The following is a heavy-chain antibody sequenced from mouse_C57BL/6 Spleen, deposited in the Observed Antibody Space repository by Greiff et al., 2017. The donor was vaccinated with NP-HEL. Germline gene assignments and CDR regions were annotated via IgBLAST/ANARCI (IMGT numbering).Heavy chain of an antibody. D-gene: IGHD2-1*01. CDR1: GYTFTSYW. Sequence: QVQLQQPGAELVKPGASVKLSCKASGYTFTSYWMHWVKQRPGQGLEWIGMIHPNSGSTNYNEKFKSKATLTVDKSSSTAYMQLSSLTSEDSAVYYCARSYGKGYAMDYWGQGTSVTVSS. CDR2: IHPNSGST. CDR3: ARSYGKGYAMDY. V-gene: IGHV1-64*01. J-gene: IGHJ4*01.